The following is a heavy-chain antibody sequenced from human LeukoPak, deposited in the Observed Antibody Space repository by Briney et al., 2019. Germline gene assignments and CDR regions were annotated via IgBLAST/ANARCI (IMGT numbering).Heavy chain of an antibody. CDR1: GFTFKTYS. Sequence: GGSLRLSCVVSGFTFKTYSMNWVRQAPGKGLEWVSSISSGGTYVDYADSVKGRFTISRDNAKNSLYLQMNSLRAEDTAVYYCARGGSSGSSFDYWGQGTLVTVSS. D-gene: IGHD3-10*01. CDR3: ARGGSSGSSFDY. V-gene: IGHV3-21*01. J-gene: IGHJ4*02. CDR2: ISSGGTYV.